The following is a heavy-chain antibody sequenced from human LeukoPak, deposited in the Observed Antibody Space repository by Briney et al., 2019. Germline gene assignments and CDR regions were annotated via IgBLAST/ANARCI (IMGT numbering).Heavy chain of an antibody. CDR1: GGSFSGYY. J-gene: IGHJ4*02. D-gene: IGHD2-21*02. CDR3: ARGRGSSGIVVVTAIPNGYYFDY. V-gene: IGHV4-34*01. Sequence: SETVSLTCGVYGGSFSGYYWSWILQPPGKGLEWIGEINHSGSTNYNPSLKSRVTISVDTSKNQFSLKLSSVTAADTAVYYCARGRGSSGIVVVTAIPNGYYFDYWGQGTLVTVSS. CDR2: INHSGST.